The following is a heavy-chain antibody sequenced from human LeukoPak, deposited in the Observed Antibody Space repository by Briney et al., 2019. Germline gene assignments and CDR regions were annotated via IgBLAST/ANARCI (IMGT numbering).Heavy chain of an antibody. CDR2: IYYSGST. D-gene: IGHD3-10*01. Sequence: PSETLSLTCSVSVGSISSRSFYWGWIRQPPGKGLEWSGCIYYSGSTYYNPSLKTRDTISADTSKSHFSLKLSSVSPADTAVCYCARHGVRDKAFDMWGQGPMVIVSS. CDR1: VGSISSRSFY. CDR3: ARHGVRDKAFDM. J-gene: IGHJ3*02. V-gene: IGHV4-39*01.